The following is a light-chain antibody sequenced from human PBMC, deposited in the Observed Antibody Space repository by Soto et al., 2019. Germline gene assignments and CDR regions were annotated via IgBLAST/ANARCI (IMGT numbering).Light chain of an antibody. CDR3: QQYENRPYT. J-gene: IGKJ3*01. V-gene: IGKV1-33*01. CDR1: QDISKF. CDR2: DAS. Sequence: DIQMTQSPSLLSASIGDRVSFTCQASQDISKFLNWYQHKPGQAPSLLIYDASKSQFGVPSRFSGSGSGTDFTFTISSLQPEDNATYYCQQYENRPYTFGPGTKVDIK.